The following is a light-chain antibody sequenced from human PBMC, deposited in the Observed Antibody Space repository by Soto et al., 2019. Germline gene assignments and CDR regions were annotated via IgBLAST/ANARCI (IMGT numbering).Light chain of an antibody. CDR1: SSNIGRNA. CDR3: IAWDDSLKGPV. Sequence: QSALTQPPSASGTPGQRVTISCSGSSSNIGRNAVNWYQQVPGTAPKLLIYSHDQRPSGFPDRFSGSKSGTSASLAISGLQSEDEANYYCIAWDDSLKGPVFGGGTKVTVL. J-gene: IGLJ3*02. V-gene: IGLV1-44*01. CDR2: SHD.